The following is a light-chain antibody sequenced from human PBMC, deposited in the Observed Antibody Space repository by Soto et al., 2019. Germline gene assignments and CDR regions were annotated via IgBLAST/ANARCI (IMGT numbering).Light chain of an antibody. CDR2: DVS. J-gene: IGLJ2*01. Sequence: QSVLTQPASVSGSPGHSITLSCTGTSSDVGGYNYVSWYQQHPGKAPKLMIYDVSNRPSGVSNRFSGSKSGNTASLTISGLQAEDEGDYYCSSYTSSSTLGVFGGGAKLTV. CDR3: SSYTSSSTLGV. CDR1: SSDVGGYNY. V-gene: IGLV2-14*01.